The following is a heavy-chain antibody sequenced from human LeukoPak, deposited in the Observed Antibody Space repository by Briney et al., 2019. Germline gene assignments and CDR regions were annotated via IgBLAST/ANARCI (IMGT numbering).Heavy chain of an antibody. CDR3: ARLGLGDEACWFDP. Sequence: SETLSLTCTVSGGSINTYYRGWIRQPPGKGLEWIGFVYYSGRTSYNPSLKSRVTISVDTSKSQFSLRLSSVTAADTAMYYCARLGLGDEACWFDPWGQGTLVTVSS. CDR1: GGSINTYY. CDR2: VYYSGRT. J-gene: IGHJ5*02. D-gene: IGHD3-10*01. V-gene: IGHV4-59*01.